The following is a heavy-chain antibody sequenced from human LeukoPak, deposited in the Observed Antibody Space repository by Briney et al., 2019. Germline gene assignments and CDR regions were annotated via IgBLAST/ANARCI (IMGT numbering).Heavy chain of an antibody. CDR2: ISSRSSHI. J-gene: IGHJ4*02. CDR3: ARGEDEYSSSYVDY. D-gene: IGHD6-6*01. V-gene: IGHV3-21*01. Sequence: GGSLRLSCAGSGFTFSDYSMNWVRQTPGKGLEGVASISSRSSHIHYADTVKGRFTVSRDNAKNSLYLQMNNLRAEDTAVYHCARGEDEYSSSYVDYWGQGTVVTVSS. CDR1: GFTFSDYS.